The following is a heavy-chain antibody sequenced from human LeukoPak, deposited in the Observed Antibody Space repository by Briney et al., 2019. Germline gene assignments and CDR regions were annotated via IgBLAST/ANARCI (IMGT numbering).Heavy chain of an antibody. CDR1: GGSFSGYY. CDR2: INPSRNT. CDR3: ARGVAGVQ. V-gene: IGHV4-34*01. Sequence: SETLSLTCAVFGGSFSGYYWNWIRQPPGKGLEWIGQINPSRNTNYNPSLKSRVTISVDTSKNQFSLKLSSVTAADTAVYYCARGVAGVQWGQGTLVTVSS. D-gene: IGHD6-19*01. J-gene: IGHJ4*02.